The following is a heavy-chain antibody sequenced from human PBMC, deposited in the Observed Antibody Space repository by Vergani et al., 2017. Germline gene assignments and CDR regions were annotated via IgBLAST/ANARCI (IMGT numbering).Heavy chain of an antibody. D-gene: IGHD5-24*01. J-gene: IGHJ3*02. V-gene: IGHV1-24*01. CDR2: FDPEDGET. CDR1: GYTLTELS. CDR3: ARDVRWLQFPFDAFDI. Sequence: QVQLVQSGAEVKKPGASVKVSCKVSGYTLTELSMHWVRQAPGKGLEWMGGFDPEDGETIYAQKFQGRVTMTEDTSTDTAYMELSSLRAEDTAVYYCARDVRWLQFPFDAFDIWGQGTMVTVSS.